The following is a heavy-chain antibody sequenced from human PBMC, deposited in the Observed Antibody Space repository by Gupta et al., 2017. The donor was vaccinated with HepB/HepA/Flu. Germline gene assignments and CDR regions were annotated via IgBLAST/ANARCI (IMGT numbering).Heavy chain of an antibody. V-gene: IGHV3-53*01. J-gene: IGHJ6*03. D-gene: IGHD6-6*01. CDR1: GFTVSSNY. Sequence: EVQLVESGGGLIQPGGSLRLSCAASGFTVSSNYMSWVRQAPGKGLEWVSVIYSGGSTYYADSVKGRFTISRDNSKNTLYLQMNSLRAEDTAVYYCARDLGGQQLGGYYYYYMDVWGKGTTVTVSS. CDR3: ARDLGGQQLGGYYYYYMDV. CDR2: IYSGGST.